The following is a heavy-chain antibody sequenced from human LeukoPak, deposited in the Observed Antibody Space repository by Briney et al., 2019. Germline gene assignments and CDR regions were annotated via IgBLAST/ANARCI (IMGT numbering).Heavy chain of an antibody. CDR3: VREFNGDSLYYFDY. V-gene: IGHV3-30*02. CDR1: GFIFSIYG. CDR2: ARYDGSNK. Sequence: GGSLRLSCAASGFIFSIYGMHWVRQAPGKGLEWVAFARYDGSNKYYADSVRGRFTISRDNPKNTLYLQMDSLRAEDTAVYYCVREFNGDSLYYFDYWGLGTLVTVSS. J-gene: IGHJ4*02. D-gene: IGHD2-21*02.